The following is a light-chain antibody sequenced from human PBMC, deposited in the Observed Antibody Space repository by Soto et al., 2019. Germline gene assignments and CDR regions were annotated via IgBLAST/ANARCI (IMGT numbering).Light chain of an antibody. CDR2: AAS. V-gene: IGKV1-39*01. Sequence: DIQMTQSPSSLSASVGDRVTITCRASQSISSYLNWYQQRPGKAPKVLISAASTLQSGVPSRFSGSGSGTDFTLTTSSLQPEDSATYYCQQSYSNPWTFGQGTKVEIK. J-gene: IGKJ1*01. CDR3: QQSYSNPWT. CDR1: QSISSY.